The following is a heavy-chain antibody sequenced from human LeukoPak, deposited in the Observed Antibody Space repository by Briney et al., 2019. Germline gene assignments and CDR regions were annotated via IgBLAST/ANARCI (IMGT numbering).Heavy chain of an antibody. J-gene: IGHJ4*02. D-gene: IGHD3-10*02. CDR1: VFTSSTYD. V-gene: IGHV3-23*01. Sequence: TGGSLRLSCAASVFTSSTYDMMWVRQTPDSGLEWVSIISGSGGTTYYADSVKGRFTISRDNSKNTLYLEMNSLRADDTAVYYCVKRRETVRGAFDYWGQGSLVTVSS. CDR2: ISGSGGTT. CDR3: VKRRETVRGAFDY.